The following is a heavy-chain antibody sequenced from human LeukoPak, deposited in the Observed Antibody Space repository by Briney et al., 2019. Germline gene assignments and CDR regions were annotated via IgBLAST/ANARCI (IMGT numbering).Heavy chain of an antibody. J-gene: IGHJ6*03. D-gene: IGHD2-2*01. V-gene: IGHV4-38-2*02. Sequence: PSETLSLTCTVSGYSISSGYYWGWIRRPPGKGLEGIGRIYHSGSTYYNPSLKSRVTISVDTSKNQFSLKLSSVTAADTAVYYCAREEMGVPAANPYYYYYYMDVWGKGTTVTVSS. CDR3: AREEMGVPAANPYYYYYYMDV. CDR1: GYSISSGYY. CDR2: IYHSGST.